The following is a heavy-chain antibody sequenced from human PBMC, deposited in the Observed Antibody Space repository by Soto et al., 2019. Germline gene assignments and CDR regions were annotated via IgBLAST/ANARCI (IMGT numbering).Heavy chain of an antibody. CDR1: GGSFSDYY. D-gene: IGHD3-10*01. CDR3: ARGLRASFGVRLSYYYYGMDV. CDR2: ITHSGGT. Sequence: PSETLSLTCALYGGSFSDYYLGWIRQPPGKGLECIGEITHSGGTNYNPSLKSRVTLSVDTSKNQFSLNLTSVTAADTAVYYCARGLRASFGVRLSYYYYGMDVWGQGTTVTVYS. J-gene: IGHJ6*02. V-gene: IGHV4-34*01.